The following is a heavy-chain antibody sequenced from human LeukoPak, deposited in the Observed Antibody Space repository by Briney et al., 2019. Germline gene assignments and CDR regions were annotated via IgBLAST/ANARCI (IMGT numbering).Heavy chain of an antibody. CDR3: ARRYYDTTGYAFDI. D-gene: IGHD3-22*01. V-gene: IGHV3-23*01. J-gene: IGHJ3*02. CDR2: ISGSGGST. Sequence: GGSLRLSCAASGFTFSSYAMSWVRQAPGKGLEWVSAISGSGGSTYYADSVKGRFTISRDNSKNSLFLQMNSLRAEDTAIYYCARRYYDTTGYAFDIWGQGTMVTVSS. CDR1: GFTFSSYA.